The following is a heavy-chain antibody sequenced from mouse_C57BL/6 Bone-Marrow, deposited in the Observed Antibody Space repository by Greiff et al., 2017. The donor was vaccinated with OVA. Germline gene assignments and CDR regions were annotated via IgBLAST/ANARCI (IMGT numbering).Heavy chain of an antibody. J-gene: IGHJ4*01. CDR2: ISDGGSYT. D-gene: IGHD1-1*01. Sequence: EVMLVESGGGLVKPGGSLKLSCAASGFTFSSYAMSWVRQTPEKRLEWVATISDGGSYTYYPDNVKGRFTISRDNAKNNLYLQMSHLKSEDTAMYYCAREGPSSRYAMDYWGQGTSVTVSS. V-gene: IGHV5-4*01. CDR1: GFTFSSYA. CDR3: AREGPSSRYAMDY.